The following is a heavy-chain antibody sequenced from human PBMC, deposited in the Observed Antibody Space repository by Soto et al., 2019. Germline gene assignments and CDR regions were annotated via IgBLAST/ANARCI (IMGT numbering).Heavy chain of an antibody. D-gene: IGHD3-10*01. CDR1: DGSCSGYY. Sequence: LLMLSLTCAVGDGSCSGYYWSRIRQPPGKGLEWIGEINHSGSTNYNPSLKSRVTISVDTSKNQFSLKLSSVTAADTAVYYCARGRAGVLWFGALMWFDPWGQGTLVTVS. J-gene: IGHJ5*02. CDR3: ARGRAGVLWFGALMWFDP. CDR2: INHSGST. V-gene: IGHV4-34*01.